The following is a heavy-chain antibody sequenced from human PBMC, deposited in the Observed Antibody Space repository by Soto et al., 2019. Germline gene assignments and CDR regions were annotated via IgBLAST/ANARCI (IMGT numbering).Heavy chain of an antibody. CDR1: GGSFSGYY. Sequence: QVQLQQWGAGLLKPSETLSLTCAVYGGSFSGYYWSWIRQPPGKGLEWIGEINHSGSTNYNPSLKSRVTISVDTSKNQFSLQLSSVTAADTAVYYCAPLREMATYFDYWGQGTLVTVSS. CDR3: APLREMATYFDY. CDR2: INHSGST. D-gene: IGHD5-12*01. V-gene: IGHV4-34*01. J-gene: IGHJ4*02.